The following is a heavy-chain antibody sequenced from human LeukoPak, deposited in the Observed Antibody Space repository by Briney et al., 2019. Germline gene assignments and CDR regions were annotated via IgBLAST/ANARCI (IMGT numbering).Heavy chain of an antibody. CDR1: GFSFRSYW. Sequence: GGSLRLSCAASGFSFRSYWMDWVRQAPGQGLEGVANIKQDGSVKNYVDSVRGRFTISRDNTKNSLYLEMNSLRGEDTAVYYCARNFGSQQFDYWGQGTLVTLSP. V-gene: IGHV3-7*01. CDR3: ARNFGSQQFDY. CDR2: IKQDGSVK. D-gene: IGHD3-3*01. J-gene: IGHJ4*02.